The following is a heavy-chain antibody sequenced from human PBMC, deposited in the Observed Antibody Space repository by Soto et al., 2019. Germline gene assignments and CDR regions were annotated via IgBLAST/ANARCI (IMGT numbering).Heavy chain of an antibody. Sequence: QVQLVQSGAEVKKPGASVKVSCKASGYIFTNYDINWVRQATGQGLEYLGWINPNSGNTGYVQKFKGRVTMTRNTSINTAYMERNSLSSEDTAVYYCARGIKCCDYPRWFDPWGQRTLVTVSS. J-gene: IGHJ5*02. CDR2: INPNSGNT. CDR3: ARGIKCCDYPRWFDP. D-gene: IGHD4-17*01. V-gene: IGHV1-8*01. CDR1: GYIFTNYD.